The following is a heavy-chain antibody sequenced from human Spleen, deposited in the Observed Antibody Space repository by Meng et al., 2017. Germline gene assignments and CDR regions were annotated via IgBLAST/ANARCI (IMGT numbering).Heavy chain of an antibody. CDR2: ISRSSTYI. J-gene: IGHJ4*02. CDR3: ARLTYSVYEYAY. D-gene: IGHD5/OR15-5a*01. Sequence: GESLKISCVASGFTFSTYTMNWVRQAPGKGLEWVSSISRSSTYIYYADSVKGRFTIAREDAKNSLYLQMNSLRAEDTAVYYCARLTYSVYEYAYWGQGTLVTVSS. V-gene: IGHV3-21*01. CDR1: GFTFSTYT.